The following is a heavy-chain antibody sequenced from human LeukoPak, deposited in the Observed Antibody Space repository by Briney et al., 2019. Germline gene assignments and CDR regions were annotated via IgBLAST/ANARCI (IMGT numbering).Heavy chain of an antibody. Sequence: SVKVSCKASGYTFTSYDISWVRQAPGQGLEWMGGIIPIFGTPNYAQKFQGRVTITADESTNTAYMELSSLRSEDTAVFYCARGWLAETTVVTPYNYWGQGTLVIVSS. V-gene: IGHV1-69*13. CDR1: GYTFTSYD. J-gene: IGHJ4*02. D-gene: IGHD4-23*01. CDR2: IIPIFGTP. CDR3: ARGWLAETTVVTPYNY.